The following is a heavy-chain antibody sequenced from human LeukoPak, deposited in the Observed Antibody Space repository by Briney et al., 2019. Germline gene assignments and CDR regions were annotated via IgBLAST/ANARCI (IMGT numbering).Heavy chain of an antibody. D-gene: IGHD2-15*01. CDR2: ICGSDGST. CDR1: GFTLSNYA. J-gene: IGHJ4*02. CDR3: AKGRGYCTGGSCYSDY. Sequence: GGSLRLSCTPSGFTLSNYAMSWVRHAPGKRLEWVSTICGSDGSTYYADPVKGQFTISRDNSKNTLYLQMNSLRVEDTAIYYCAKGRGYCTGGSCYSDYWGQGTLVTVSS. V-gene: IGHV3-23*01.